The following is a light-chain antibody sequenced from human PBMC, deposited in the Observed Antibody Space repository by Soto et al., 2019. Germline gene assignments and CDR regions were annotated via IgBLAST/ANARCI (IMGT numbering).Light chain of an antibody. J-gene: IGLJ2*01. V-gene: IGLV1-44*01. CDR1: SSNIGSNT. CDR2: SND. Sequence: QSVLTQPPSASGTPGQRVTISCSGSSSNIGSNTVDWYQQLPGTAPKLLICSNDQRPSGVPDRFSGSKSGTSASLAISGLQSEDEADYYCASWDDSLKGVVFGGGNKLTVL. CDR3: ASWDDSLKGVV.